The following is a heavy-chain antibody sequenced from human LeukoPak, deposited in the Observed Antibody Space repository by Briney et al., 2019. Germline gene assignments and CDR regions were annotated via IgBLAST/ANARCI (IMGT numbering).Heavy chain of an antibody. Sequence: PGGSLRLSCAASGFTFSSYEVNWVRQAPGKGLEWVSYISSSGSTIYYADSVKGRFTISRDNAKNSLYLQMNSLRAEDTAVYYCARDRTGDLFDYWGQGTLVTVSS. J-gene: IGHJ4*02. CDR1: GFTFSSYE. V-gene: IGHV3-48*03. CDR3: ARDRTGDLFDY. CDR2: ISSSGSTI. D-gene: IGHD7-27*01.